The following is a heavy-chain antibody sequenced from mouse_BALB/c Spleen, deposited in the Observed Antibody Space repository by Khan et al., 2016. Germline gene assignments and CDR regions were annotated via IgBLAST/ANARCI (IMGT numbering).Heavy chain of an antibody. CDR1: GFSLTGYG. CDR3: SRDYDGFAY. CDR2: IWGDGRT. D-gene: IGHD2-12*01. J-gene: IGHJ3*01. V-gene: IGHV2-6-7*01. Sequence: QVQLKESGPGLVAPSQSLSITCTVSGFSLTGYGVNWVRQPPGKGLEWLGKIWGDGRTDYNSALKSSVSISKDNSKSQVFLKMNSLQTDDTANCYCSRDYDGFAYWGQGTLVIVSA.